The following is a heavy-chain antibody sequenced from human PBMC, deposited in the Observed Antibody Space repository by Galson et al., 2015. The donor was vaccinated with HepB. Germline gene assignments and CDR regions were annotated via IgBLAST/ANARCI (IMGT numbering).Heavy chain of an antibody. V-gene: IGHV1-69*01. CDR3: VRQYDTSGYYAY. CDR1: GGTFSSHT. D-gene: IGHD3-22*01. CDR2: IIPIFGSG. Sequence: KVSCKASGGTFSSHTFSWVRQAPGQGLEWMGGIIPIFGSGNYAQKLQGRVTITADASKSTTYMELSSLRSEDTAVYYCVRQYDTSGYYAYWGQGTLVTVSS. J-gene: IGHJ4*02.